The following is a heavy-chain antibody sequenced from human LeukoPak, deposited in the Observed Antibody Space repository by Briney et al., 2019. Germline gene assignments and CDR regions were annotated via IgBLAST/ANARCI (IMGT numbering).Heavy chain of an antibody. D-gene: IGHD6-19*01. J-gene: IGHJ4*02. Sequence: SQTLSLTCTVSGGSISSGDYYWSWIRQPPGKGLEWIGYIYYSGSTYYNPSLKSRVTISVDTSKNQFSLKLSSVTAADTAVYYCASLYSSGWYNTFDYWGQGTLVTVSS. V-gene: IGHV4-30-4*01. CDR3: ASLYSSGWYNTFDY. CDR1: GGSISSGDYY. CDR2: IYYSGST.